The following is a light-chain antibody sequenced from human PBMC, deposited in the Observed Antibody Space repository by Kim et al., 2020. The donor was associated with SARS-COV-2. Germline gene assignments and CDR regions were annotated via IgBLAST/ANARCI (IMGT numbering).Light chain of an antibody. Sequence: GQTARITGSGDALPKQYAYWYQQKPGQAPVLVIYKDSERPSGIPERFSGSSSGTTVTLTISGVQAEDEADYYCQSADSSGTYSYWVFGGGTKLTVL. CDR3: QSADSSGTYSYWV. CDR1: ALPKQY. V-gene: IGLV3-25*03. CDR2: KDS. J-gene: IGLJ3*02.